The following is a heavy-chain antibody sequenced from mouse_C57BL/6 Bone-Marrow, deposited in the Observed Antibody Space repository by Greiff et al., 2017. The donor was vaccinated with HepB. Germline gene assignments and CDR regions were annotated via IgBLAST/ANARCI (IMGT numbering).Heavy chain of an antibody. CDR3: ARYPYYYGSSYWYFDV. Sequence: EVMLVESGGGLVQPGGSLSLSCAASGFTFTDYYMSWVRQPPGKALEWLGFIRNKANGYTTEYSASVKGRFTISSDNSQSILYLQMNALRAEDSATYYCARYPYYYGSSYWYFDVWGTGTTVTVSS. J-gene: IGHJ1*03. CDR1: GFTFTDYY. D-gene: IGHD1-1*01. V-gene: IGHV7-3*01. CDR2: IRNKANGYTT.